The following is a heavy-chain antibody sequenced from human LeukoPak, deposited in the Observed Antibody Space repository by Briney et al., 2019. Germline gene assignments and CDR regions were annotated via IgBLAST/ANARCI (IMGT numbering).Heavy chain of an antibody. CDR1: GFTDNTNH. J-gene: IGHJ4*02. D-gene: IGHD6-6*01. CDR2: ISGGGGST. Sequence: GGSLRLSCAASGFTDNTNHMSWVRQAPGKGLEWVSDISGGGGSTKYADSVKGRFTSSRDNSKNTLFLQMNSLRAEDTAVYFCAKRLKYNSSSSYFDSWGQGTLVTVSS. V-gene: IGHV3-23*01. CDR3: AKRLKYNSSSSYFDS.